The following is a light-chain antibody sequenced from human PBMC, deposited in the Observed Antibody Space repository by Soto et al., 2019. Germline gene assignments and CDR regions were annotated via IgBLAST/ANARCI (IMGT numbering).Light chain of an antibody. CDR1: SSDVGGYNY. CDR3: SSFAGNNNLV. CDR2: EVS. J-gene: IGLJ2*01. V-gene: IGLV2-8*01. Sequence: QSALTQPPSASGSPGQSVTISCTGTSSDVGGYNYVSWYQQHPGKAPKLMISEVSKRPSGVPERFSGSKSGNTASLTVSGLQAEDEADYYCSSFAGNNNLVFGGGTQLPS.